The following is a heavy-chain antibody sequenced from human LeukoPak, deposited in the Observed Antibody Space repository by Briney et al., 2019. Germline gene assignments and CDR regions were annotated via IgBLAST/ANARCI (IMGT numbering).Heavy chain of an antibody. J-gene: IGHJ4*02. CDR2: ISGSGGST. V-gene: IGHV3-23*01. D-gene: IGHD4-17*01. CDR1: GFTFSSYA. CDR3: AKGSTDYGDYVSDD. Sequence: GGSLRLSCAASGFTFSSYAMSWVRQAPGKGLEWVSAISGSGGSTYYADSVEGRFTISRDKSKNTLYLQMNSLRAEDTGVYFCAKGSTDYGDYVSDDWGQGTLVTASS.